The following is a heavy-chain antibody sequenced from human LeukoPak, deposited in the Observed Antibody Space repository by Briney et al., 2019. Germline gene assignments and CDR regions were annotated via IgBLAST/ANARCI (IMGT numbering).Heavy chain of an antibody. J-gene: IGHJ4*02. D-gene: IGHD2-2*01. CDR3: AKDRSRDVVVVPAGDY. Sequence: GGSLRLSCEASGFTFYDYAMHWVRQPPGKSLEWVSLISGDGGSTRYADSVKGRFTISRDNSISSLYLQMNSLRTEDTALYYCAKDRSRDVVVVPAGDYWGQGNLVMVSS. V-gene: IGHV3-43*02. CDR2: ISGDGGST. CDR1: GFTFYDYA.